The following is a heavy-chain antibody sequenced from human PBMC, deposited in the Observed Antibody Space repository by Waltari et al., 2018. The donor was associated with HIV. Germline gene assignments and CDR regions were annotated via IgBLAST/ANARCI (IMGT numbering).Heavy chain of an antibody. J-gene: IGHJ4*02. Sequence: EVHLVESGGGLVQPGGSLRLSCTGSGFTFSTYWMSWVRQAPGKGPEWVASINYDGGDKYYVDSVKGRVTISRENGKNSLYLQMSSLRVEDTAVYYCAREPFWGQGILVTVSS. CDR1: GFTFSTYW. V-gene: IGHV3-7*01. CDR2: INYDGGDK. CDR3: AREPF.